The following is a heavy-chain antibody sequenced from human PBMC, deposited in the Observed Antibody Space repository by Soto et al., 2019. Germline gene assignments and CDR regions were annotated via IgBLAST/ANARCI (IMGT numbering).Heavy chain of an antibody. CDR2: IYHSGST. CDR3: ARAGGLGAVAVDY. D-gene: IGHD6-19*01. Sequence: QLQLQESGSGLVKPSQTLSLTCAVSGGSISSGGYSWSWIRQPPGKGLEWIGYIYHSGSTYYNPSLKSRVLLSVDRSKNQFSLKLSSVPAADTAVYYCARAGGLGAVAVDYWGQGTLVTVSS. V-gene: IGHV4-30-2*01. CDR1: GGSISSGGYS. J-gene: IGHJ4*02.